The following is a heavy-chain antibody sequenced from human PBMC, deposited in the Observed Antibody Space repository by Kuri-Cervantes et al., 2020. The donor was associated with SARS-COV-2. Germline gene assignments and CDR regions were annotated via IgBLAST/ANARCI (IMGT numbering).Heavy chain of an antibody. J-gene: IGHJ4*02. CDR3: ASVVTAIDY. Sequence: GSLRLSCTVSGGSISSSSYYWGWIRQPPGKGLEWIGSIYYSGSTYYNPSLKSRVTISVDTSKDHFSLKLHSVTAADTAVYYCASVVTAIDYWGQGTLVTVSS. CDR2: IYYSGST. CDR1: GGSISSSSYY. V-gene: IGHV4-39*02. D-gene: IGHD2-21*02.